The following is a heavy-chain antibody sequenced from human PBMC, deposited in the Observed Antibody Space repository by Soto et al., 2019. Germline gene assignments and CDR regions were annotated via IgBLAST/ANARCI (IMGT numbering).Heavy chain of an antibody. CDR1: GFTFSSYA. CDR2: ISGSGGST. CDR3: AKDRRYCSGGSCYPMGGFAFDN. D-gene: IGHD2-15*01. Sequence: PGGSLRLSCAASGFTFSSYAMSWVRQAPGKGLEWVSAISGSGGSTYYADSVKGRFTISRDNSKNTLYLQMNSLRAEDTAVYYCAKDRRYCSGGSCYPMGGFAFDNWGQGTMVTVSS. V-gene: IGHV3-23*01. J-gene: IGHJ3*02.